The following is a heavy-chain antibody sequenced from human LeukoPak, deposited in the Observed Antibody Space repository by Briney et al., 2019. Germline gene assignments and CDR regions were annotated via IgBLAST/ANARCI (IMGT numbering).Heavy chain of an antibody. CDR2: IYPGDSDT. CDR3: ARCYYDSSGYYRLDY. V-gene: IGHV5-51*01. CDR1: GYSFTSYW. Sequence: GESLQISCKGSGYSFTSYWVGWVRQMPGKGLEWMGIIYPGDSDTRYSPSFQGQVTISADKSISTAYLQWSSLKASDTAMYYCARCYYDSSGYYRLDYWGQGTLVTVSS. J-gene: IGHJ4*02. D-gene: IGHD3-22*01.